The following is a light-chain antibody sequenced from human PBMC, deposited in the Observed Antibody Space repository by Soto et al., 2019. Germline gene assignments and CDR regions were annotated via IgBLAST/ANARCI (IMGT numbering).Light chain of an antibody. Sequence: EIVLTQSPGTLSLSPGERATLSCRAIQSVSSSYLAWYQQKPGQAPRPLIYGASSRAIGIPDRLSGSGSGTDFTLTISRLEPEDFAVYYCQQYGSSPWTFGQGTKVDI. V-gene: IGKV3-20*01. CDR1: QSVSSSY. J-gene: IGKJ1*01. CDR2: GAS. CDR3: QQYGSSPWT.